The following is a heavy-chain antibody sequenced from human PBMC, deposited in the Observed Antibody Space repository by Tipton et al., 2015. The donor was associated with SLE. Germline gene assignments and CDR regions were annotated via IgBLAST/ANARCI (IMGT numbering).Heavy chain of an antibody. D-gene: IGHD2-15*01. CDR1: GYTFTSYD. CDR3: ASLGYCSGGSCYSDYYYGMDV. Sequence: QLGQSGAEVKKPGASVKVSCKASGYTFTSYDINWVRQATGQGLEWMGWMNPNSGNTGYAQKFQGRVTMTRNTSISTAYMELSSLRSEDTAVYYCASLGYCSGGSCYSDYYYGMDVWGQGTTVTVSS. CDR2: MNPNSGNT. J-gene: IGHJ6*02. V-gene: IGHV1-8*01.